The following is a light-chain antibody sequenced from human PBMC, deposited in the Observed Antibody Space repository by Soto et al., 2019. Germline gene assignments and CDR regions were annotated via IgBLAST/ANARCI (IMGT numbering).Light chain of an antibody. V-gene: IGKV3-20*01. J-gene: IGKJ1*01. CDR2: GAS. Sequence: EIVLTQSPGTLSLSPGERATLSCRASQSVSRSYLAWYQQKPGQAPRLRISGASSRATGIPARFSGSGSGTDFTLTISRLEPEDFAVYSCQQYSSSPRTFGQGTKVDIK. CDR1: QSVSRSY. CDR3: QQYSSSPRT.